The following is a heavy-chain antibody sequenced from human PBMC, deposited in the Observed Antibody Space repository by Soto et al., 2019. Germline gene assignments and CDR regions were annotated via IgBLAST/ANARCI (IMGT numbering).Heavy chain of an antibody. V-gene: IGHV3-74*01. D-gene: IGHD2-2*01. CDR3: TRGPRASSGGTGAY. CDR2: IDYDGTTT. CDR1: GFSFDSYW. J-gene: IGHJ1*01. Sequence: EVQLVESGGGLVQPGGSLRLSCAASGFSFDSYWMHWVRQAPGQGPMWVSRIDYDGTTTNYADSVKGRFTISRDNAKSTLYVQMNSLRPEDTAVYYCTRGPRASSGGTGAYWGKGTLVTVSS.